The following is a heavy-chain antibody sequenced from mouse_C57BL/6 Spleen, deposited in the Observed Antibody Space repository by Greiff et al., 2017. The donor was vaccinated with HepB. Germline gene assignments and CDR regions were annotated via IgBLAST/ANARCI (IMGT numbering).Heavy chain of an antibody. CDR3: AKVGGLLIDY. J-gene: IGHJ2*01. Sequence: EVKVVESGGGLVKPGGSLKLSCAASGFTFSSYAMSWVRQTPEKRLEWVATISDGGSYTYYPDNVKGRFTISRDNAKNNLYLQMSHLKSEDTAMYYCAKVGGLLIDYWGQGTTLTVSS. V-gene: IGHV5-4*03. CDR2: ISDGGSYT. CDR1: GFTFSSYA.